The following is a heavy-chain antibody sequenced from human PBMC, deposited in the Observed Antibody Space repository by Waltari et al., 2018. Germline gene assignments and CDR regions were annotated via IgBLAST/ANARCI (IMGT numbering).Heavy chain of an antibody. CDR2: FNPSSGDT. V-gene: IGHV1-2*06. CDR3: AKTGDFYSLEY. CDR1: GYTLSGYY. D-gene: IGHD3-3*01. J-gene: IGHJ4*02. Sequence: QVQSVQSGAAVKRPGASVMVSCKASGYTLSGYYINRVRQAPGQGLEWMGRFNPSSGDTDYAQKFQGRVTMTRDTSINTAYLELTSLTSDDTAVYYCAKTGDFYSLEYWGQGSLVTVSS.